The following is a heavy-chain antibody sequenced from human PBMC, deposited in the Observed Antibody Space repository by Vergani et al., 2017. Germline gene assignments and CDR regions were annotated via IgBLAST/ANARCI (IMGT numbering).Heavy chain of an antibody. CDR1: GFTFSSYW. D-gene: IGHD3-10*01. CDR2: IKQDGSEK. CDR3: ARGGGDSGSYYYFDY. J-gene: IGHJ4*02. Sequence: EVQLVESGGGLVQPGGSLRLSCAASGFTFSSYWMSWVRQAPGKGLEWVANIKQDGSEKYYVDSVKGRFTISRDNAKNSLYLQMNSLRAEDTAVYYCARGGGDSGSYYYFDYWGQGTLVTVSS. V-gene: IGHV3-7*01.